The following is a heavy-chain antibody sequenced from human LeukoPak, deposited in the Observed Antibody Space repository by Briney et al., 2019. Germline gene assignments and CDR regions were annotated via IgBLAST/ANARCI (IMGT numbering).Heavy chain of an antibody. CDR1: GFTFSNYA. CDR3: ARGSRAIVATKFARGRYMDV. J-gene: IGHJ6*03. CDR2: ISHDGSNK. V-gene: IGHV3-30*04. D-gene: IGHD5-12*01. Sequence: GGSLRLSCAASGFTFSNYAIHWVRQAPGKGLEWVAVISHDGSNKYYADSVKGRFTISRDNSKNTLYLQMNSLRTEDTAVYYCARGSRAIVATKFARGRYMDVWGKGTTVTISS.